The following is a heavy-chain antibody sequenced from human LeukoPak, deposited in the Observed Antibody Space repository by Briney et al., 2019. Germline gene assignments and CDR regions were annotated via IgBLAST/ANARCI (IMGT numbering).Heavy chain of an antibody. V-gene: IGHV4-38-2*02. Sequence: PSETLSLTCTVSGYSISGGYYWGWIRQPPGKGLEWIGNIYHSGTTYYNPSLKSRVTISVDTSKNQFSLKLSSVTAADTAVYYCARVRTRFLTGYSSGWYPVEYFDYWDQGTLVTVSS. D-gene: IGHD6-19*01. CDR2: IYHSGTT. CDR3: ARVRTRFLTGYSSGWYPVEYFDY. CDR1: GYSISGGYY. J-gene: IGHJ4*02.